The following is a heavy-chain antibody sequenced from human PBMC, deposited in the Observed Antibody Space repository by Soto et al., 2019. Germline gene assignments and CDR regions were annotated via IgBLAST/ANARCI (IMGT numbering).Heavy chain of an antibody. Sequence: ASVKVSCKASGYTFTSYDINWVRQATGQGLEWMGWMNPNSGNTGYAQKFQGRVTMTRNTSISTAYMELSSLRSEDTAVYYCARTDSGSYNYYYYMDVWGKGTTVTVSS. CDR2: MNPNSGNT. V-gene: IGHV1-8*01. D-gene: IGHD3-10*01. CDR3: ARTDSGSYNYYYYMDV. CDR1: GYTFTSYD. J-gene: IGHJ6*03.